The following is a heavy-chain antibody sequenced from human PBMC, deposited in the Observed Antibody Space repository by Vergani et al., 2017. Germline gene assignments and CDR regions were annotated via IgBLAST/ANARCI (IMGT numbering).Heavy chain of an antibody. CDR2: ISGSGGST. CDR3: AKDRPAYNWNRPAYFDY. J-gene: IGHJ4*02. D-gene: IGHD1-20*01. Sequence: EVQLLESGGGLVQPGGSLRLSCAASGFTFSSYAMSWVRQAPGKGLEWVSAISGSGGSTYYADSVKGRFTISRDNSKNTLYLQMNSLRAEDTAVYYCAKDRPAYNWNRPAYFDYWGQGTLVTVSS. CDR1: GFTFSSYA. V-gene: IGHV3-23*01.